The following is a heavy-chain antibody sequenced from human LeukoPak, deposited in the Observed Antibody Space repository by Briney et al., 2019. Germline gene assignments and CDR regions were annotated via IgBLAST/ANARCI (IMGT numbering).Heavy chain of an antibody. CDR1: GFIFSDYW. CDR3: ARGVSCSGGTCSYSYHYYAMDV. D-gene: IGHD2-15*01. V-gene: IGHV3-7*04. J-gene: IGHJ6*02. Sequence: AGGSLRLSCAASGFIFSDYWMGWVRHAPGKGLEWVANIQQDGSEEYYMDSVKGRFTISRDNAKNSLYLQMNSLRADDTAVYYCARGVSCSGGTCSYSYHYYAMDVWGQGTTVTLSS. CDR2: IQQDGSEE.